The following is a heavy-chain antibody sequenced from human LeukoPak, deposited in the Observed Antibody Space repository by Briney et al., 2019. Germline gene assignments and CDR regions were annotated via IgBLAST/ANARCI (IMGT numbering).Heavy chain of an antibody. Sequence: GGSLRLSCAASGFTFSSYWMIWVRQAPGKGLEWVANIQQDGSEKYYVDSVKGRFTISRGNVKNSLYLQMNSLRAEDTAVYYCARNPPRYFNWGQGTLVTVSS. CDR1: GFTFSSYW. CDR3: ARNPPRYFN. J-gene: IGHJ4*02. V-gene: IGHV3-7*05. CDR2: IQQDGSEK. D-gene: IGHD1-26*01.